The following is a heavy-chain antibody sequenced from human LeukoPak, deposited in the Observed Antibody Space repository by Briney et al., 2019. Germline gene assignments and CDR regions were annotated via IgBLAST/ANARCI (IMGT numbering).Heavy chain of an antibody. CDR1: GDSISSYY. D-gene: IGHD4-23*01. V-gene: IGHV4-59*01. CDR2: INYSGRT. CDR3: ARDQSGYGGSDFDI. Sequence: SEPLSLTCTVSGDSISSYYWSWLPQPPGKGREWIGYINYSGRTNYSPSLKSRVTISVDTYKNRFSLKLSSVTAADTAVYYCARDQSGYGGSDFDIWGQGTMVTVS. J-gene: IGHJ3*02.